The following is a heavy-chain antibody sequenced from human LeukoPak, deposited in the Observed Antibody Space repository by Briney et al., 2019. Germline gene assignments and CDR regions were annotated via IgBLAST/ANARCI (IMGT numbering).Heavy chain of an antibody. CDR2: IYYSGST. D-gene: IGHD3-22*01. J-gene: IGHJ4*02. CDR1: GGSVSSGSYY. V-gene: IGHV4-61*01. Sequence: SEALSLTCTVSGGSVSSGSYYWSWVRQPPGRGLEWIGYIYYSGSTNYNPSLKSRVTISVDTSKNQFSLKLSSVTAADTAVYYCARDRGDYDSSGYYGYFDYWGQGALVTVSS. CDR3: ARDRGDYDSSGYYGYFDY.